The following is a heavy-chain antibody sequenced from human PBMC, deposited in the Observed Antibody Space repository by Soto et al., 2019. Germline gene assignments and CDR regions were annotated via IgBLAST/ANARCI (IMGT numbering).Heavy chain of an antibody. D-gene: IGHD2-2*01. CDR2: ISGSGGST. Sequence: GSLRLSCAASGFTFSSYAMSWVRQAPGKGLEWVSAISGSGGSTYYADSVKGRFTISRDNSKNTLYLQMNSLRAEDTAVYYCASCFLYYYYGMDVWGQGTTVTVS. CDR3: ASCFLYYYYGMDV. V-gene: IGHV3-23*01. CDR1: GFTFSSYA. J-gene: IGHJ6*02.